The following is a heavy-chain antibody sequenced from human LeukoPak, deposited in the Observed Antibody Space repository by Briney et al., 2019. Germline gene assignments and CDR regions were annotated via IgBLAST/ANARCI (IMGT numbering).Heavy chain of an antibody. D-gene: IGHD5-12*01. CDR1: GGSISSSRYY. CDR2: IYYSGTT. V-gene: IGHV4-39*01. CDR3: ARIVGTIDY. J-gene: IGHJ4*02. Sequence: KTSETLSLTCTVSGGSISSSRYYWGWIRQPPGKGLEWIGTIYYSGTTYYNPSLKSRVTISVDTSRNQFSLKLSSLTAADTAAYYCARIVGTIDYWGQGTLVTVSS.